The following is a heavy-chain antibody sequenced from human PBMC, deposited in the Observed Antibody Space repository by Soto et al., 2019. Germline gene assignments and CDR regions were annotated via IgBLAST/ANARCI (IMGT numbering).Heavy chain of an antibody. CDR3: TTDRYAYYYDPDFDY. Sequence: PGGSLLLSCASSVFTFSNAWMSWVRQAPGNGLDWVGRIKSKTDGGTTDYAAPVKGRFTISRYDSKNTLYLQMNSLKTEDTAVYYCTTDRYAYYYDPDFDYWGQGTMVTVSS. J-gene: IGHJ4*02. V-gene: IGHV3-15*01. CDR2: IKSKTDGGTT. D-gene: IGHD3-22*01. CDR1: VFTFSNAW.